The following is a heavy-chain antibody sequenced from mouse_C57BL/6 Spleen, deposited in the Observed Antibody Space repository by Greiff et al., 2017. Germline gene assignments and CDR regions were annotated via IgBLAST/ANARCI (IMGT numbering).Heavy chain of an antibody. CDR2: IYPGSGNT. D-gene: IGHD4-1*01. CDR3: ADNWDDYAIDY. Sequence: QVQLQQSGPELVKPGASVKISCKASGYSFTSYYIHWVKQRPGQGLEWIGWIYPGSGNTKYNEKFKGKATLTADTSSSTAYMQLSSLTSEDSAVYYLADNWDDYAIDYWGQGTSLTVSS. CDR1: GYSFTSYY. J-gene: IGHJ4*01. V-gene: IGHV1-66*01.